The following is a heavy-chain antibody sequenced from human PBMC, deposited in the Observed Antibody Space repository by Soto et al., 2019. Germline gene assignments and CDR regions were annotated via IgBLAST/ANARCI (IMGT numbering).Heavy chain of an antibody. D-gene: IGHD3-22*01. CDR2: ISDSGST. CDR3: ARRDRSGFSYWLDT. CDR1: GGSISDGYY. J-gene: IGHJ5*02. V-gene: IGHV4-31*03. Sequence: SETLSLTCTVSGGSISDGYYWSWIRHHPGKGLEWIGSISDSGSTSYNPSLKSRLTISVDTSKNQFSLNLRSVTAADTAVYYCARRDRSGFSYWLDTWGQGTLVTVSS.